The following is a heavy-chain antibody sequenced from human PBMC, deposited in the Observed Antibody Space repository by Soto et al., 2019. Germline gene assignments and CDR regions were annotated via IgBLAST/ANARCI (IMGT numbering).Heavy chain of an antibody. CDR2: TYYRSKWYN. CDR1: GDSVSSNSVV. CDR3: ARGGRVAVGDSGFDY. Sequence: SQTLSLTCAISGDSVSSNSVVWNWIRQSPSRGLEWLGRTYYRSKWYNDYAVSVKSRITINPDTSKNHFSLQLNSVTPEDTAVYYCARGGRVAVGDSGFDYWGQGTLVTVSS. D-gene: IGHD6-19*01. V-gene: IGHV6-1*01. J-gene: IGHJ4*02.